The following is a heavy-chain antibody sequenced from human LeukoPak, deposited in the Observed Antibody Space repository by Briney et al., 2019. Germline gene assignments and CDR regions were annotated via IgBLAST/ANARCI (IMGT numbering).Heavy chain of an antibody. CDR2: IKSKTDGGTT. V-gene: IGHV3-15*07. CDR1: GFIFTNAW. J-gene: IGHJ1*01. D-gene: IGHD5-24*01. Sequence: GGSLRLSCAASGFIFTNAWMNWVRQAPGKGLEWVCRIKSKTDGGTTDYAAPVKGRLTVSRDDSKSKLYLQMHRLKTEDTAMYYCIRYGYNLLEYSQHWGQGTLVTVSS. CDR3: IRYGYNLLEYSQH.